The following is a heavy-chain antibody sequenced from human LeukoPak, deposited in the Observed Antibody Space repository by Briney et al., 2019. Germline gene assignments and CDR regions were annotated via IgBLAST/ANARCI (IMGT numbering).Heavy chain of an antibody. Sequence: GGSLRLSCAASGFTFSSYAMSRVCQAPGKGLEWVSAISGSGGSTYYADFVKGRFTISRDNSKNTLYLQMNSLRAEDTAVYYCAKDSRLQYYDFWSGYSEYFQHWGQGTLVTVSS. CDR2: ISGSGGST. V-gene: IGHV3-23*01. J-gene: IGHJ1*01. CDR1: GFTFSSYA. CDR3: AKDSRLQYYDFWSGYSEYFQH. D-gene: IGHD3-3*01.